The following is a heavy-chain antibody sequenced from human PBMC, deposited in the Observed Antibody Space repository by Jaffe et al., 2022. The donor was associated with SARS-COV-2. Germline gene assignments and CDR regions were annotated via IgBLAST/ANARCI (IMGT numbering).Heavy chain of an antibody. J-gene: IGHJ5*02. D-gene: IGHD1-26*01. CDR2: INAGNGNT. CDR3: ARLGYSGSYWGWFDP. Sequence: QVQLVQSGAEVKKPGASVKVSCKASGYTFTSYAMHWVRQAPGQRLEWMGWINAGNGNTKYSQKFQGRVTITRDTSASTAYMELSSLRSEDTAVYYCARLGYSGSYWGWFDPWGQGTLVTVSS. V-gene: IGHV1-3*01. CDR1: GYTFTSYA.